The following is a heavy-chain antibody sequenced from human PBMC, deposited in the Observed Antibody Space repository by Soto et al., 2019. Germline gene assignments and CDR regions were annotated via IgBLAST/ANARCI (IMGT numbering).Heavy chain of an antibody. J-gene: IGHJ5*02. D-gene: IGHD3-22*01. CDR3: ARDYPPDYYDSSGYYFGGWFDL. CDR1: GYTFTGYY. Sequence: GESLKISCKASGYTFTGYYMHWVRQAPGQGLEWMGWINPNSGGTNYAQKFQGRVTMTRDTSISTAYMELSRLRFDDTAVYYCARDYPPDYYDSSGYYFGGWFDLWGQGTLVTVSS. V-gene: IGHV1-2*02. CDR2: INPNSGGT.